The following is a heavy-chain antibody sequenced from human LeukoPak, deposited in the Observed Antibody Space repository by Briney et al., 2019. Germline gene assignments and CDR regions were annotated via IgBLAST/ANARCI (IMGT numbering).Heavy chain of an antibody. V-gene: IGHV4-34*01. J-gene: IGHJ6*03. Sequence: PSETLSLTCAVYGGSFSGYYWSWIRQPPGKGLEWIGEINHSGSTNYNPSLKSRVTISVDTSKNQFSLKLSSVTAADTAVYYCAREGHPSGYYYYYMDVWGKGTTVTISS. CDR1: GGSFSGYY. CDR3: AREGHPSGYYYYYMDV. CDR2: INHSGST.